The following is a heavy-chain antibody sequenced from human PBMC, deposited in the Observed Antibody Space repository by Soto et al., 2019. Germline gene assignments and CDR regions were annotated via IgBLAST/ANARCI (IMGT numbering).Heavy chain of an antibody. CDR2: ISGSGGST. V-gene: IGHV3-23*01. CDR1: GFTFRDYY. J-gene: IGHJ4*02. D-gene: IGHD3-3*02. CDR3: ASLSPFDY. Sequence: PGGSLRLSCAASGFTFRDYYMTWVRQAPGKGLEWVSAISGSGGSTYYADSVKGRFTISRDNSKNTLYLQMNSLRAEDTAVYYCASLSPFDYWGQGTLVTVSS.